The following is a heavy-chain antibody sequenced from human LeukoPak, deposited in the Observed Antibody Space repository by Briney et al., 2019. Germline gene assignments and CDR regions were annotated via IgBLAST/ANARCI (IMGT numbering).Heavy chain of an antibody. V-gene: IGHV3-23*01. CDR3: VKGADSSGQVATPPSGH. CDR1: GFTFTSYA. J-gene: IGHJ4*02. CDR2: ISDSGGTR. D-gene: IGHD3-22*01. Sequence: GGSLRLSCAASGFTFTSYALSWVRQAPGKGLEWVSAISDSGGTRRYADSVKGRFSISRDSSKNTLYLQVNSLRAEDTAVYYCVKGADSSGQVATPPSGHWGQGTLVIVSS.